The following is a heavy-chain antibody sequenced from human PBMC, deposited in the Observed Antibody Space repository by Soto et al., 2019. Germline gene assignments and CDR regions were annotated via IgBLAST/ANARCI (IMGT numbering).Heavy chain of an antibody. V-gene: IGHV3-53*01. D-gene: IGHD1-1*01. CDR3: ASRTNLYKINTVSWPLDF. CDR1: GFTISDKY. J-gene: IGHJ4*02. Sequence: PRGSLRLSCAASGFTISDKYMSWVRQAPGKGLEWVSVINGGGDTFYPDSVKSRFTISRDNSENTLYLQMNNLRAEDTAIYYCASRTNLYKINTVSWPLDFCGQRSLVTVSA. CDR2: INGGGDT.